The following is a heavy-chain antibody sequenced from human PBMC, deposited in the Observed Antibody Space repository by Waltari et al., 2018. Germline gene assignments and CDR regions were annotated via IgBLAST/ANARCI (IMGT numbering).Heavy chain of an antibody. J-gene: IGHJ4*02. CDR3: ASGGHLDY. CDR1: GIPFRIFW. CDR2: IKQDGSEQ. Sequence: EVQLVESGGDLVQPGGSLRLSCAASGIPFRIFWMSWVRQAPGKGLEWVANIKQDGSEQNYVDSVKGRFTISRDNAKNSLYLQMNSLRAEDTAVYFCASGGHLDYWGPGTLVTVSS. V-gene: IGHV3-7*01.